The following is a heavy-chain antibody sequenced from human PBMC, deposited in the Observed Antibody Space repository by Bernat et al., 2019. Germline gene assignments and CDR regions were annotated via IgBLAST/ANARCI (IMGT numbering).Heavy chain of an antibody. Sequence: QVQLVESGGGVVQPGRSLRLSCAASGFTFSSYGMHWVRQAPGKGLEWVAVISYDGSNKYYADSVKGRFTISRDNSKNTLYLQMNSLRAEDTAVYYCAKETYSSSSSSYYYYYGMDVWGQETTVTVSS. CDR3: AKETYSSSSSSYYYYYGMDV. CDR2: ISYDGSNK. D-gene: IGHD6-6*01. V-gene: IGHV3-30*18. J-gene: IGHJ6*02. CDR1: GFTFSSYG.